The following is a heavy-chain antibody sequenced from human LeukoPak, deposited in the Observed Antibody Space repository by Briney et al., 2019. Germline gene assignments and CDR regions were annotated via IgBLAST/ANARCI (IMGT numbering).Heavy chain of an antibody. CDR2: IWYDGSNK. Sequence: PGGSLRLSCAASGFTFSSYAMSWVRQAPGKGLEWVAVIWYDGSNKYYADSVKGRFTISRDNSKNTLYLQMNSLRAEDTAVYYCARGDTVEDAFDIWGQGTMVTVSS. V-gene: IGHV3-33*08. CDR3: ARGDTVEDAFDI. J-gene: IGHJ3*02. D-gene: IGHD4-23*01. CDR1: GFTFSSYA.